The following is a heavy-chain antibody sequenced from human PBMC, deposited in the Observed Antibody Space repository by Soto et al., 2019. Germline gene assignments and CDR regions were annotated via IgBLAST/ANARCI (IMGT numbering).Heavy chain of an antibody. CDR2: ISTYNGNT. CDR3: ARDEYNNGRNWLNP. CDR1: GYTFSNSG. J-gene: IGHJ5*02. Sequence: QVQLVQSGPEVKKPGASVKVSCKASGYTFSNSGFSWMRQAPGQGLEWMGWISTYNGNTNYEQKFQGRLSMTTDTSTITAVMELRTLRYDDTAVYYCARDEYNNGRNWLNPWGQGTLVTVTS. V-gene: IGHV1-18*01. D-gene: IGHD2-8*01.